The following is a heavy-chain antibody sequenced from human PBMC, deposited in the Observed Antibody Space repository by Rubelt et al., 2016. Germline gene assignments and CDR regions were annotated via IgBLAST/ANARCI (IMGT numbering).Heavy chain of an antibody. Sequence: GLEWIGYIYSSGNTNYTASLKSRVTISIDRSKNQFSLNLRSVTAADTAVYYCARDRTPSGYDSGMDVWGQGTTVTVSS. J-gene: IGHJ6*02. CDR3: ARDRTPSGYDSGMDV. CDR2: IYSSGNT. D-gene: IGHD5-12*01. V-gene: IGHV4-59*01.